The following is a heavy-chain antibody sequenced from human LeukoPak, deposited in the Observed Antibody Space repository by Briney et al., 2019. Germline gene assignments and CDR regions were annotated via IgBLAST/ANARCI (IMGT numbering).Heavy chain of an antibody. J-gene: IGHJ4*02. Sequence: SETLSLTCAVSGGSINSSGYSWGWIRQPPGKGLEWIGYIYYTGSAHYTPSLKSRVTLSIDTSKNQFSLKVSSVTAADTAVYFCARAREWGSSAYYFDSWGQGTLVTVSS. D-gene: IGHD3-16*01. CDR1: GGSINSSGYS. CDR3: ARAREWGSSAYYFDS. CDR2: IYYTGSA. V-gene: IGHV4-30-4*07.